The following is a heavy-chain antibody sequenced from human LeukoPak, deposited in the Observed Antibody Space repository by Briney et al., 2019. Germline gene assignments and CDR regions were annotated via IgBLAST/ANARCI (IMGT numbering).Heavy chain of an antibody. V-gene: IGHV4-39*07. CDR3: AREGRAPRFGELGGFWFDP. CDR1: GGSISSSSYY. D-gene: IGHD3-10*01. CDR2: IYYSGST. J-gene: IGHJ5*02. Sequence: SETLSLTCTVSGGSISSSSYYWGWIRQPPGKGLEWIGSIYYSGSTYYNPSLKSRVTISVDTSKNQFSLKLSSVTAADTAVYYCAREGRAPRFGELGGFWFDPWGQGTLVIVSS.